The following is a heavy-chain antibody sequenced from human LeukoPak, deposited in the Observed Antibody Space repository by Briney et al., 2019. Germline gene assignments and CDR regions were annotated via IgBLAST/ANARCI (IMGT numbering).Heavy chain of an antibody. Sequence: SVKVSCKASGGTFSSYAISWVRQAPGQGLEWMGGIIPIFGTANYAQKFQGRVTITADESTSTAYMELSSLRSEDTAVYYCAIPSARVSISDIVVVVAAKVPRYFDLWGRGTLDTVSS. CDR1: GGTFSSYA. CDR3: AIPSARVSISDIVVVVAAKVPRYFDL. CDR2: IIPIFGTA. D-gene: IGHD2-15*01. J-gene: IGHJ2*01. V-gene: IGHV1-69*13.